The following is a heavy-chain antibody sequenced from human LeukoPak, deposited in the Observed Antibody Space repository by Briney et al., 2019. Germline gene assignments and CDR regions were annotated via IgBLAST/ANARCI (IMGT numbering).Heavy chain of an antibody. Sequence: PAETLSLTCAVYGESLSNYYWNWIRQTPGKGPEWIGDINASGSSNYNPSLKSRVTVLVDTSKNQFSLKLTSVTAADTALYYCARGITATTLAAFDIWGQGTKGTLS. J-gene: IGHJ3*02. V-gene: IGHV4-34*01. CDR1: GESLSNYY. CDR3: ARGITATTLAAFDI. CDR2: INASGSS. D-gene: IGHD1-20*01.